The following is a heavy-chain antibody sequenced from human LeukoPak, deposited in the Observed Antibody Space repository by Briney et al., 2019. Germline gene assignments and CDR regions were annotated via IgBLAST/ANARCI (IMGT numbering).Heavy chain of an antibody. CDR1: GFTFSSHG. CDR3: ARAPTTSHYYYGLDV. J-gene: IGHJ6*02. V-gene: IGHV3-33*01. Sequence: GGSLRLSCAASGFTFSSHGMHWLRRAPGKGLEWMAVIWYDGSNKYYADSVKGRLTISRDNSKNTLSLQMNSLRVEDTAVYYCARAPTTSHYYYGLDVWGQGTTVTVSS. CDR2: IWYDGSNK. D-gene: IGHD2-2*01.